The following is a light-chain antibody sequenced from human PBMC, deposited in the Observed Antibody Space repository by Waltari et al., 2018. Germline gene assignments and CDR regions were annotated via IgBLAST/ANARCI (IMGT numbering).Light chain of an antibody. CDR2: EVT. CDR1: ISDVGNYNL. CDR3: CSYVGLGTYV. J-gene: IGLJ1*01. V-gene: IGLV2-23*02. Sequence: QSGLAQPASASGSPGQSITLTCPGTISDVGNYNLVSWYQQRPGKAPTLLIYEVTKRAPGTSDRFSASKSGNTASLSISGLQAQEDEADYYCCSYVGLGTYVFGTGTKVTV.